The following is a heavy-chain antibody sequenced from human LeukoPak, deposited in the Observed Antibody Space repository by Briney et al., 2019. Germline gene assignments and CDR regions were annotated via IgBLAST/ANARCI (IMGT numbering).Heavy chain of an antibody. V-gene: IGHV4-59*12. CDR3: ARVVTVVTRFDY. CDR2: IYYSGST. Sequence: SETLSLTCTVSGGSISSYYWSWIRQPPGKGLEWIGYIYYSGSTNYNPSLKSRVTISVDTSKNQFSLKLSSVTAADTAVYYCARVVTVVTRFDYWGQGTLVTVSS. CDR1: GGSISSYY. J-gene: IGHJ4*02. D-gene: IGHD4-23*01.